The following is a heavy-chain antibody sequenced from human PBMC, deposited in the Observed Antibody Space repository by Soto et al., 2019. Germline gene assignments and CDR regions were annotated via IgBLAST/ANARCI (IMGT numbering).Heavy chain of an antibody. CDR1: GGSISSYY. CDR3: ARSSGSYSITWGGPSNWFDP. D-gene: IGHD3-10*01. J-gene: IGHJ5*02. V-gene: IGHV4-59*01. Sequence: QVQLQESGPGLVKPSETLSLTCTVSGGSISSYYWSWIRQPPGKGLEWIGYIYYSGSTNYNPSLKSRVTISVDTSKNQFSLKLSSVTAADTAVYYCARSSGSYSITWGGPSNWFDPWGQGTLVTVSS. CDR2: IYYSGST.